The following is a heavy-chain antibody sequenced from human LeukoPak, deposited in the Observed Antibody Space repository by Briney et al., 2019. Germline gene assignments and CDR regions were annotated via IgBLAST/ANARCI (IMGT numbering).Heavy chain of an antibody. CDR3: ASGYSSGWSYYFDY. V-gene: IGHV3-48*04. CDR1: GFTFSSYS. Sequence: GGSLRLSCAASGFTFSSYSMNWVRQAPGKGLEWVSYINSSSSTIYYADSVKGRFTISRDNAKNSLYLQMNSLRAEDTAVYYCASGYSSGWSYYFDYWGQGTLVTVSS. D-gene: IGHD6-19*01. CDR2: INSSSSTI. J-gene: IGHJ4*02.